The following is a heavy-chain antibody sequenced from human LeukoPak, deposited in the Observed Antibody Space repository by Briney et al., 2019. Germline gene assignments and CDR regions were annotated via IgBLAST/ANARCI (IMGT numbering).Heavy chain of an antibody. Sequence: PSETLSLTCAVYGEPFCCYYWSWIRQPPGKGLEWIGEIDHSGSTNYNPSLKSRVTISVDTSKNQFSLKLSSVTAADPAVYYCARGSTTVVTLSGFDYWGQGTLVTVSS. CDR2: IDHSGST. CDR3: ARGSTTVVTLSGFDY. D-gene: IGHD4-17*01. J-gene: IGHJ4*02. CDR1: GEPFCCYY. V-gene: IGHV4-34*01.